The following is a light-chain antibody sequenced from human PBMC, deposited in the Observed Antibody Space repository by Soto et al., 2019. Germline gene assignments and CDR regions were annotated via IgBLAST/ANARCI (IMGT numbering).Light chain of an antibody. V-gene: IGKV1-27*01. J-gene: IGKJ1*01. CDR2: DAS. CDR3: QKYYTAPET. CDR1: KGIGNY. Sequence: DIHMTQYPSSLSASVGDRVTITSRASKGIGNYLAWYQQKPGKVPKNLIYDASTLQSGVPSRFSGSGSGTDFTLNISSLQPEDVATYYCQKYYTAPETFGKGTKVEIK.